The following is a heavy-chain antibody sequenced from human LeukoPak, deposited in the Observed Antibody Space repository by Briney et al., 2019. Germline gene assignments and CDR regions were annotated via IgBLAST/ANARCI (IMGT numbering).Heavy chain of an antibody. CDR2: ISYDGVNK. D-gene: IGHD3-10*01. V-gene: IGHV3-30*18. CDR1: GLTFSSYD. Sequence: GGSLRLSCAASGLTFSSYDMHWVRQAPGKGLEWVAVISYDGVNKYYADSVEGRFTISRDNSKNTLYLQMNSLRPEDTAMYYCAKEQGVRGPPGDYWGQGTLVTVSS. CDR3: AKEQGVRGPPGDY. J-gene: IGHJ4*02.